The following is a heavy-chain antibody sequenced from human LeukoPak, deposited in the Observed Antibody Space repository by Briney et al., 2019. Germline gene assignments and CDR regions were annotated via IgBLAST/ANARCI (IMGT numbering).Heavy chain of an antibody. CDR3: AIDRLYNWNDPLGY. CDR2: IKQDGSEK. CDR1: GFTFSSYW. Sequence: GGSLRLSCAASGFTFSSYWMSWVRQAPGKGLEWVANIKQDGSEKYYVDSVKGRFTISRDNAKNSLYLQMNSLRAEDTAVYYCAIDRLYNWNDPLGYWGQGTLVTVSS. V-gene: IGHV3-7*03. D-gene: IGHD1-1*01. J-gene: IGHJ4*02.